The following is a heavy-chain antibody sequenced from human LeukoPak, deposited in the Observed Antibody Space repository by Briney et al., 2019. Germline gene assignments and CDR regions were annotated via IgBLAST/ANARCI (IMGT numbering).Heavy chain of an antibody. CDR2: ISYDGRNK. J-gene: IGHJ5*02. CDR1: GFTFNNYG. Sequence: GGSLRLSCAASGFTFNNYGMHWVRQAPGKGLEWVAVISYDGRNKHYPDSVKGRFTISRDNSKNTLYLQMNSLRAEDTAVYYCAKDGYSSSKPDWFDPWGQGTLVTVSS. CDR3: AKDGYSSSKPDWFDP. V-gene: IGHV3-30*18. D-gene: IGHD6-6*01.